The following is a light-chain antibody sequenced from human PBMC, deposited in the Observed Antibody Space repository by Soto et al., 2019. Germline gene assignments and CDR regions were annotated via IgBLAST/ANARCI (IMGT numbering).Light chain of an antibody. Sequence: DIQLTQSPSSLSASVGDRVTITCRASQSIGSYLSWYQQKPGKAPKLLIHAASSLQSGVPSRFSGSGSGTDFTLTISILQPEDSATYYCLQSHTFPRTFGQGTKVEI. CDR2: AAS. J-gene: IGKJ1*01. CDR3: LQSHTFPRT. V-gene: IGKV1-39*01. CDR1: QSIGSY.